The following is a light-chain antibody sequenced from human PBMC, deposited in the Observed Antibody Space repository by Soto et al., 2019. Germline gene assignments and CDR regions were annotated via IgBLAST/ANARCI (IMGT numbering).Light chain of an antibody. V-gene: IGKV3-20*01. Sequence: EILFTQSPGTLSLSPGERVTLSCRASQSVSSSYLAWYQQRPGQAPRLIIYGASSRAHGIPDRFSGSGSGTDFTLTISRLEPEDFALYYCQQYGSSPPITFGQGTRLEIK. CDR3: QQYGSSPPIT. J-gene: IGKJ5*01. CDR2: GAS. CDR1: QSVSSSY.